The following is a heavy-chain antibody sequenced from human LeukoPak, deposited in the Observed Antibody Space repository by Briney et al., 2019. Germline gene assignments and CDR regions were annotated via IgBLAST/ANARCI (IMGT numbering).Heavy chain of an antibody. D-gene: IGHD2-15*01. CDR2: INPNSGGT. Sequence: ASVKVSCKASGYTFTGYYMHWVRQAPGHGLEWMGWINPNSGGTNYAQKFQGRVTMTRDTSISTAYMELSRLRSDDTAVYYCARSGGIRRVKYNWFDPWGQGTLVTVSS. CDR1: GYTFTGYY. V-gene: IGHV1-2*02. J-gene: IGHJ5*02. CDR3: ARSGGIRRVKYNWFDP.